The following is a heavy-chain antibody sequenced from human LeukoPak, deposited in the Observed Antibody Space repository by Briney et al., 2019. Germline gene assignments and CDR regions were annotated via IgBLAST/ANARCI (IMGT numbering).Heavy chain of an antibody. V-gene: IGHV1-8*01. J-gene: IGHJ3*02. Sequence: ASVKVSCKASGYSFTSYDINWVRQATGQGLEWMGWMNPNSGNTGYAQKFQGRVTMTRSTSISTAYMELSSLRSEDMAVYYCARGRYYDSSGYYTEDAFDIWGQGTMVTVSS. CDR3: ARGRYYDSSGYYTEDAFDI. D-gene: IGHD3-22*01. CDR2: MNPNSGNT. CDR1: GYSFTSYD.